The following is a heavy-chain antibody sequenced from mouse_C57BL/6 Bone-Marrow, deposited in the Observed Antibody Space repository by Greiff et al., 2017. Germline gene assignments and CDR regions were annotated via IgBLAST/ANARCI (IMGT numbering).Heavy chain of an antibody. V-gene: IGHV1-9*01. J-gene: IGHJ4*01. Sequence: QVQLQQSGAELTKPGASVKLSCKATGYTFTGYWIEWVKQRPGHGLEWIGEILPGSGNTNYNEKFKGKAKFTSDTSYNTSYMQLSSLTTEDSAIYYCAGLLRLAMDYWGQGTSVTVSS. D-gene: IGHD2-3*01. CDR2: ILPGSGNT. CDR3: AGLLRLAMDY. CDR1: GYTFTGYW.